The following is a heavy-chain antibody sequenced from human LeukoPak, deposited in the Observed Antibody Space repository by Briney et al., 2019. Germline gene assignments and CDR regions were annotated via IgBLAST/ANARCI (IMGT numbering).Heavy chain of an antibody. CDR1: GGSISSNNHY. Sequence: SETLSLTCTVSGGSISSNNHYWGWIRQPAGKGLEWIGHIYYSGSIFPNPSLKSRVTISVDTSKNQFSLKLSSVTAADAAFYYCARVPLWFGTGYMDVWGKGTTVIVSS. D-gene: IGHD2-21*01. J-gene: IGHJ6*03. CDR3: ARVPLWFGTGYMDV. CDR2: IYYSGSI. V-gene: IGHV4-39*07.